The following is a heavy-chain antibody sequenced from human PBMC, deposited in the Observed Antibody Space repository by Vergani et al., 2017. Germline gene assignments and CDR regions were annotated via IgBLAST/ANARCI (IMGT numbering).Heavy chain of an antibody. J-gene: IGHJ4*02. CDR2: IYYSGST. Sequence: QVQLQESGPGLVKPSETLSLTCTVSGGSISSYYWSWIRQPPGKGLEGIGYIYYSGSTNYNPSLKNRVTISVDTSKNQFSLKLSSVTDADTAVYYCARDRNDYDSSGYYGFDYWGQGTLVTGSS. D-gene: IGHD3-22*01. V-gene: IGHV4-59*01. CDR3: ARDRNDYDSSGYYGFDY. CDR1: GGSISSYY.